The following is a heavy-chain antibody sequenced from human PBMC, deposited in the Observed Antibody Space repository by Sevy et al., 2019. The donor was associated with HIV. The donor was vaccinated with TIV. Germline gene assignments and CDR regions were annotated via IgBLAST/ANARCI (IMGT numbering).Heavy chain of an antibody. CDR2: ISSSGSTI. Sequence: GGSLRLSCAASGFTFSDYYMSWIRQAPGKGLEWVSYISSSGSTIYYADSVKGRFTISRDNTKNSLYLQMNSLRAEDTAVYYCAGDSSGYSGYDHFDYWGQGTLVTVSS. CDR3: AGDSSGYSGYDHFDY. CDR1: GFTFSDYY. V-gene: IGHV3-11*01. D-gene: IGHD5-12*01. J-gene: IGHJ4*02.